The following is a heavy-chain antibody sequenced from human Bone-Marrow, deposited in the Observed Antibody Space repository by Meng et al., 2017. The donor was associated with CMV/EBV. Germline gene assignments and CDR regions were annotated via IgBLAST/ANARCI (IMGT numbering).Heavy chain of an antibody. Sequence: TFPGYAISWVRQAPGQGLEWMAWISAYNGNTNNAQKLQGRVTMTTDTSTSTAYLELRSLRSDDTAVYYCARAEDIVVVVAATGWFDPWGQGTLVTVSS. CDR1: TFPGYA. V-gene: IGHV1-18*01. CDR2: ISAYNGNT. J-gene: IGHJ5*02. CDR3: ARAEDIVVVVAATGWFDP. D-gene: IGHD2-15*01.